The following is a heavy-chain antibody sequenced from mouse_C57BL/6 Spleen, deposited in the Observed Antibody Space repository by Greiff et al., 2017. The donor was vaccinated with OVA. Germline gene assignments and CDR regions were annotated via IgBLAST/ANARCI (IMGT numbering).Heavy chain of an antibody. CDR1: GYAFSSYW. D-gene: IGHD2-3*01. CDR3: ARRMDGYYGAMDY. Sequence: QVHVKQSGAELVKPGASVKISCKASGYAFSSYWMNWVKQRPGKGLEWIGQIYPGDGDTNYNGKFKGKATLTADKSSSTAYMQLSSLTSEDSAVYFCARRMDGYYGAMDYWGQGTSVTVSS. CDR2: IYPGDGDT. J-gene: IGHJ4*01. V-gene: IGHV1-80*01.